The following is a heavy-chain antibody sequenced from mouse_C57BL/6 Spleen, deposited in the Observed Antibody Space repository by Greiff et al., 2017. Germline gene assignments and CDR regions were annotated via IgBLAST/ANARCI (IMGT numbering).Heavy chain of an antibody. Sequence: EVKLMESGGGLVKPGGSLKLSCAASGFTFSDYGMHWVRQAPEQGLEWVAYISRGSSTIYYADTVKGRVTISRENAKNTLYLQMTSLRSEDTAMYYCARYGSSLYFDYWGQGTTLTVAS. J-gene: IGHJ2*01. V-gene: IGHV5-17*01. D-gene: IGHD1-1*01. CDR1: GFTFSDYG. CDR2: ISRGSSTI. CDR3: ARYGSSLYFDY.